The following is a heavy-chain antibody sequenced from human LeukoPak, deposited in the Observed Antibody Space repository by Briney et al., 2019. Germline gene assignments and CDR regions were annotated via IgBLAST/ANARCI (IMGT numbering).Heavy chain of an antibody. J-gene: IGHJ4*02. Sequence: SETLSLTCPGSRASITSYYWGCIRHPPGNRLEWLRYLYYSGSTNYNSAIKSRVTISVDTTKNQFSLKLSSVTAADTAVYYCASSGSDMMLLWFGELFLWGQGTLVTVSS. CDR3: ASSGSDMMLLWFGELFL. V-gene: IGHV4-59*08. CDR1: RASITSYY. D-gene: IGHD3-10*01. CDR2: LYYSGST.